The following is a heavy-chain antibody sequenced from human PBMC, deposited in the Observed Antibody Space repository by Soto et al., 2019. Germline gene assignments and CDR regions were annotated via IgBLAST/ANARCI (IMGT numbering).Heavy chain of an antibody. J-gene: IGHJ5*02. Sequence: QVQLQESVPGLVKPSGTLSLTCAVSSGSISSSNWWSWVRQPPGKGLEWIGEIYHSGSTNYNPSLKSRVTITVDKSKNQCALELSSVTAADTAVYYCARKGWFGEVNWFDPWGQGTLVTVSS. CDR3: ARKGWFGEVNWFDP. V-gene: IGHV4-4*02. D-gene: IGHD3-10*01. CDR2: IYHSGST. CDR1: SGSISSSNW.